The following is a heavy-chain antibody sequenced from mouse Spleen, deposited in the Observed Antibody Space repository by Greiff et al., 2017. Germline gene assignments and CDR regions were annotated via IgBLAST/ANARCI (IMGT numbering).Heavy chain of an antibody. CDR2: IDPETGGT. CDR1: GYTFTDYE. J-gene: IGHJ3*01. Sequence: VNVVESGAELVRPGASVTLSCKASGYTFTDYEMHWVKQTPVHGLEWIGAIDPETGGTAYNQKFKGKAILTADKSSSTAYMELRSLTSEDSAVYYCTREENYYDYDGGFAYWGQGTLVTVSA. V-gene: IGHV1-15*01. CDR3: TREENYYDYDGGFAY. D-gene: IGHD2-4*01.